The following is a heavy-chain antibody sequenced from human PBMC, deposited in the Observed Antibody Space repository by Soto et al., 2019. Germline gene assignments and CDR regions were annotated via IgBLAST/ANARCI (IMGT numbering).Heavy chain of an antibody. CDR1: GYTFTSYA. V-gene: IGHV1-3*05. D-gene: IGHD2-21*02. J-gene: IGHJ6*02. CDR3: ASAYCGGDCSNYYYGMDV. Sequence: QVQLVQSGAEEKKPGASVKVSCKASGYTFTSYAMHWVRQAPGQRLEWMGWINAGNGNTKYSQKFQGRVTITRDTSGSTAYMELSSLRSEDTAVYYCASAYCGGDCSNYYYGMDVWGQGTTVTVSS. CDR2: INAGNGNT.